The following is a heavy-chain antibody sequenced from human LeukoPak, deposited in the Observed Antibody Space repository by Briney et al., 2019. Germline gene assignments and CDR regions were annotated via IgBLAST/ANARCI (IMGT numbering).Heavy chain of an antibody. CDR1: GGSFSGYY. CDR2: INHSGST. J-gene: IGHJ4*02. V-gene: IGHV4-34*01. D-gene: IGHD6-19*01. Sequence: PSETLSLTCAVYGGSFSGYYWSWIRQPPGKGLEWIGEINHSGSTNYNPSLKSRVTISVETSKNQFSLKRGSVTAADTAVYYCARGLYSSGWPFAYWGQGTLVTVSS. CDR3: ARGLYSSGWPFAY.